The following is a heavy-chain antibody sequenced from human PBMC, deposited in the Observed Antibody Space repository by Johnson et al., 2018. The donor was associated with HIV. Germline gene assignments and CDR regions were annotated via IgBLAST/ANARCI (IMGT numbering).Heavy chain of an antibody. Sequence: QVQLVESGGGVVQPGRSLRLSCAASGFTFSSYAMHWVRQAPGKGLEWVAVISYDGSNKYDADSVNGRFTISRDHAKNSLYLQMNSLRAEDTAVYYCARVPEGDDDAFDIWGQGTMVTVSS. CDR3: ARVPEGDDDAFDI. CDR1: GFTFSSYA. D-gene: IGHD2-21*01. V-gene: IGHV3-30-3*01. CDR2: ISYDGSNK. J-gene: IGHJ3*02.